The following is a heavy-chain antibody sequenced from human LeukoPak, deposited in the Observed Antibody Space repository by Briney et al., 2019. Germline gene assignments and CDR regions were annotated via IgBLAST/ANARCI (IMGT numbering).Heavy chain of an antibody. CDR1: GFTVSSNY. J-gene: IGHJ6*04. CDR3: ARENSIYYDSSGYYYARGAPFIYMDV. CDR2: IYSGGST. Sequence: GGSLRLSCAASGFTVSSNYMSWVRQAPGKGLEWVSAIYSGGSTYYADSVKGRFTISRDNSKNTLYLQMNGLRAEDTAEYYCARENSIYYDSSGYYYARGAPFIYMDVWGKRTRLTVSS. D-gene: IGHD3-22*01. V-gene: IGHV3-53*01.